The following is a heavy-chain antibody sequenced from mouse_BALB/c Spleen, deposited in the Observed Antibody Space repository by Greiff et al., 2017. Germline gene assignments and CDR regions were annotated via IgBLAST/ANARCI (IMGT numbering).Heavy chain of an antibody. CDR1: GFNIKAYY. Sequence: EVQLQASGAELVRSGASVKLSCTASGFNIKAYYMHWVKQRPEQGLEWIGWIDPENGDTEYAPKFQGKATMTADTSSNTAYLQLRSLTSEDTAVYYCNRYYYAMDYWGQGTSVTVSS. CDR3: NRYYYAMDY. CDR2: IDPENGDT. J-gene: IGHJ4*01. D-gene: IGHD2-14*01. V-gene: IGHV14-4*02.